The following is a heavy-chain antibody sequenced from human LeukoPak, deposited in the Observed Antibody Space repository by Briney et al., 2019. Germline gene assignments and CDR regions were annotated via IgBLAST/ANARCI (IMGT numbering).Heavy chain of an antibody. D-gene: IGHD2-15*01. Sequence: GGSLRLSCAASGFTFSSYAMSWVRQAPGKGLEWVSAISGSGGSTYYADSVKGRFTISRDNSKNTLYLQMNSLRAEDTAVYYCAKDPGYCSGGSCYLYYFDYWGQGTLVTVSS. CDR3: AKDPGYCSGGSCYLYYFDY. V-gene: IGHV3-23*01. J-gene: IGHJ4*02. CDR1: GFTFSSYA. CDR2: ISGSGGST.